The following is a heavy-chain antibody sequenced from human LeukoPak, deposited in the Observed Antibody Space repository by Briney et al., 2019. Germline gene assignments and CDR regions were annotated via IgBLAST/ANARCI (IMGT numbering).Heavy chain of an antibody. Sequence: SETLSLTCAVYGGSFSGYYWSWIRQPPGKGLEWIGEINHSGSTNYNPPLKSRVTISVDTSKNQFSLKLSSVTAADTAVYYCAREITHWGRGTLVTVSS. D-gene: IGHD3-10*01. CDR1: GGSFSGYY. CDR2: INHSGST. CDR3: AREITH. J-gene: IGHJ4*02. V-gene: IGHV4-34*01.